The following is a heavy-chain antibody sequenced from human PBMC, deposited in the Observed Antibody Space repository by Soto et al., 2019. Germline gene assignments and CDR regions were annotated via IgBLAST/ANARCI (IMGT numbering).Heavy chain of an antibody. Sequence: GSLRLSCAASGFTFSSYSMNWVRQAPGKGLEWVSSISSSSSYIYYADSVKGRFTISRDNAKNSLYLQMNSLRAEDTAVYYCARDPTLLAAAGFFDYWGQGTLVTVSS. J-gene: IGHJ4*02. D-gene: IGHD6-13*01. CDR1: GFTFSSYS. CDR2: ISSSSSYI. CDR3: ARDPTLLAAAGFFDY. V-gene: IGHV3-21*01.